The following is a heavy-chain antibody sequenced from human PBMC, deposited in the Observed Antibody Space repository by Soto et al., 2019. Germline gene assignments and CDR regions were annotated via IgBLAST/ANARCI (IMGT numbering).Heavy chain of an antibody. CDR1: GFTFGSHA. CDR2: ISGSGGTT. D-gene: IGHD3-3*01. Sequence: VGSLRVSCTVSGFTFGSHAMSWVRQAPGKGLECVSGISGSGGTTFYADSVKGRFTISRDNSKKTLYLQMNSLRAEDTAVYYCAKTPYDFWSSGQYLFDHWGQGTLVTVSS. J-gene: IGHJ4*02. V-gene: IGHV3-23*01. CDR3: AKTPYDFWSSGQYLFDH.